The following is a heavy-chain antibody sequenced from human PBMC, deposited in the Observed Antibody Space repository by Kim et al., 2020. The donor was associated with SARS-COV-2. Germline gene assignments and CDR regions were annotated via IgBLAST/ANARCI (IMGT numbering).Heavy chain of an antibody. V-gene: IGHV3-23*01. D-gene: IGHD6-19*01. CDR1: GFTFSSYA. CDR2: ISGSGGST. J-gene: IGHJ4*02. Sequence: GGSLRLSCAASGFTFSSYAMSWVRQAPGKGLEWVSTISGSGGSTYYADSVKGRFTISRDNSKNTLYLQMNSLRAEDTAVYYCAKDLVEGQWLAYSFDYWGQGTLVTVSS. CDR3: AKDLVEGQWLAYSFDY.